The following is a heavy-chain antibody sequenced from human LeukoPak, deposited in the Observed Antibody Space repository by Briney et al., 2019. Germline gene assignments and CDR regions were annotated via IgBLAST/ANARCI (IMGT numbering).Heavy chain of an antibody. D-gene: IGHD2-2*01. J-gene: IGHJ5*02. V-gene: IGHV4-59*12. CDR3: ARFFVVVPAATKWNWFDP. CDR2: IYYSGST. CDR1: GGSISSYY. Sequence: SETLSLTCTVSGGSISSYYWSWIRQPPGKGLEWIGYIYYSGSTNYNPSLKSRVTISVDTSKNQFSLKLSSVTAADTAVYYCARFFVVVPAATKWNWFDPWGQGTLVTVSS.